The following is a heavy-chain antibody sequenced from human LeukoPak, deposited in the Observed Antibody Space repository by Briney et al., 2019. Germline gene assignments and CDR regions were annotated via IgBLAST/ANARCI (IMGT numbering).Heavy chain of an antibody. CDR2: ISAYNGNT. CDR3: AREEGVLSSGYAFDY. D-gene: IGHD5-12*01. V-gene: IGHV1-18*04. J-gene: IGHJ4*02. CDR1: GYTFTSYG. Sequence: ASVKVSCKASGYTFTSYGISWGRQAPGQGLGWKGWISAYNGNTNYAQKFQGRVTMTTDTSTSTAYMELRSLRSDDTAVYYCAREEGVLSSGYAFDYWGQGTLVTVSS.